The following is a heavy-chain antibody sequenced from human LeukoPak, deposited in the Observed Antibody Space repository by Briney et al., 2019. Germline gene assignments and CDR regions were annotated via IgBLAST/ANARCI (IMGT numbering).Heavy chain of an antibody. V-gene: IGHV3-7*03. J-gene: IGHJ4*02. Sequence: GGSLRLSCAASGFTFRHYYMNWVRLAPGKGLAWVANIREDGSDDTYEASVKGRFTISGDNAKNSLFLQMNSLRAEDTAVYYCAREKLRFLEWSPNTDYWGQGTLVTVSS. D-gene: IGHD3-3*01. CDR2: IREDGSDD. CDR1: GFTFRHYY. CDR3: AREKLRFLEWSPNTDY.